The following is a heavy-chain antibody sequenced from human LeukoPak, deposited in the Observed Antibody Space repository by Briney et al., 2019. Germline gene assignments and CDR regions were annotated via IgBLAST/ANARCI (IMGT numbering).Heavy chain of an antibody. CDR2: IIPIFGTA. Sequence: ASVKVSCKASGGTFSSYAISWVRQAPGQGLEWMGGIIPIFGTANYAQKFQGRVTLTTDESTSTAYLELSSLRSEDTAVYYCAVSSSTDYYYMDVWGKGTTVTVSS. V-gene: IGHV1-69*05. J-gene: IGHJ6*03. D-gene: IGHD2-2*01. CDR3: AVSSSTDYYYMDV. CDR1: GGTFSSYA.